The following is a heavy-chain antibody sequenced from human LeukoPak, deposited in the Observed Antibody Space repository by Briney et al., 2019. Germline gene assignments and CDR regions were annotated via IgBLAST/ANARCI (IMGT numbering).Heavy chain of an antibody. D-gene: IGHD3-10*01. J-gene: IGHJ3*02. CDR1: GFTVSSNY. CDR3: ARGSRFGELYAFDI. Sequence: PGGSLRLSCAASGFTVSSNYMSWVRQAPGKGLEWVSVIYSGGSTYYADSVKGRFTISRDNSKNTLYLQMNSLRVEDTAVYYCARGSRFGELYAFDIWGQGTMVTVSS. V-gene: IGHV3-53*01. CDR2: IYSGGST.